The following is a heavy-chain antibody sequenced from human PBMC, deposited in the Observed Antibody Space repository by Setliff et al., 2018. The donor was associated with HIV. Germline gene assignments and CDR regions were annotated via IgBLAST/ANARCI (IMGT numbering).Heavy chain of an antibody. V-gene: IGHV4-59*08. CDR2: FYKSGST. CDR1: GGSLSGYH. CDR3: ASQGAVTGHSFDS. D-gene: IGHD6-19*01. J-gene: IGHJ4*02. Sequence: SETLSLTCSVSGGSLSGYHWSWIRQPPGKGLEWIGYFYKSGSTNSGPSFKSRVSMSGDTSKNQLSLKVTSVTAADTAVYYCASQGAVTGHSFDSWGPGALVTVSS.